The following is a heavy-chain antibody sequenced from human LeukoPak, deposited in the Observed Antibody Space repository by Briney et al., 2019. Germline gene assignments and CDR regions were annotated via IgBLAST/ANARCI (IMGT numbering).Heavy chain of an antibody. CDR1: GFTFGKYW. J-gene: IGHJ4*02. CDR3: AREGHSRLIYYFDY. V-gene: IGHV3-7*01. D-gene: IGHD5-18*01. Sequence: GGSLRLSCVASGFTFGKYWMSWVRQAPGKGLEWVANIKADGSEKYYVDSMKGRFTISRDNAKNSLYLQMNSLRAEDTAVYYCAREGHSRLIYYFDYWGQGTLVTVSS. CDR2: IKADGSEK.